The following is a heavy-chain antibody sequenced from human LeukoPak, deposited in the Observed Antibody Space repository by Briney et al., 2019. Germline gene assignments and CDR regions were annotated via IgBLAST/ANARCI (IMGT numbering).Heavy chain of an antibody. J-gene: IGHJ5*02. CDR1: GGSISSNSYY. CDR2: IYYSGST. Sequence: SETLSLTCTVSGGSISSNSYYWGWIRQPPGKGPEWIGSIYYSGSTNYNPSLKSRVTISLDTSKNQFSLKLTSVTAADTAVYYCASVRGYSSGWYASGFDPWGQGTLVTVSS. D-gene: IGHD6-19*01. CDR3: ASVRGYSSGWYASGFDP. V-gene: IGHV4-39*07.